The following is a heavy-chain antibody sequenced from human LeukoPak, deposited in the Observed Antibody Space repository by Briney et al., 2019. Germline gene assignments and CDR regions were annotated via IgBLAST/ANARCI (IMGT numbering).Heavy chain of an antibody. CDR3: ARDTSVPERPLDY. V-gene: IGHV3-21*01. CDR2: ISSSSSYI. CDR1: GFTFSSYG. D-gene: IGHD1-1*01. Sequence: GGSLRLSRAACGFTFSSYGMHWVRQAPGKGLEWVSSISSSSSYIYYADSVKGRFTISRDNAKNSLYLQMNSLRAEDTAVYYCARDTSVPERPLDYWGQGTLVTVSS. J-gene: IGHJ4*02.